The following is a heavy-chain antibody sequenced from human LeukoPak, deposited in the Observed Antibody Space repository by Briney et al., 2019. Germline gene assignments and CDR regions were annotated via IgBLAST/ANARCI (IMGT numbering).Heavy chain of an antibody. Sequence: GASVKVSCKATGYTFTSYYMHWVQQAPGQGLEGMGIINPSGGSTSYAQKFQGRVTMTRDTSTSTVYMELSSLRSEDTAVYYCARVLSSAMVSDFDYWGQGTLVTVSS. V-gene: IGHV1-46*01. CDR2: INPSGGST. J-gene: IGHJ4*02. D-gene: IGHD5-18*01. CDR1: GYTFTSYY. CDR3: ARVLSSAMVSDFDY.